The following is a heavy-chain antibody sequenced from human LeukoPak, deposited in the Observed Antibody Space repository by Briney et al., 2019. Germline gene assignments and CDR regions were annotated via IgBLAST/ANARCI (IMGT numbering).Heavy chain of an antibody. D-gene: IGHD3-22*01. CDR2: INTDGSNT. CDR1: GFTFDYYW. V-gene: IGHV3-74*01. J-gene: IGHJ4*02. CDR3: VVWGEDRSGHRFDF. Sequence: GGSLRLSCAASGFTFDYYWMHWVRQAPGKGLMWVSRINTDGSNTHYADSVKGRFTISRDNAKNTLYLQMNGLRVEDAAVYYCVVWGEDRSGHRFDFWGQGTLVTVSS.